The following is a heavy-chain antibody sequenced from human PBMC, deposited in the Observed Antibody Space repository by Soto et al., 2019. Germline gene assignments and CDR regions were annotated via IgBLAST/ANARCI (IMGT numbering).Heavy chain of an antibody. J-gene: IGHJ5*02. D-gene: IGHD6-6*01. CDR3: ARSIAAPPYNWFDP. CDR2: INHSGST. Sequence: NPSETLSLTCAVYGGSFSGYYWSWIRQPPGKGLEWIGEINHSGSTNYNPSLKSRVTISVDTSKNQFSLKLSSVTAADTAVYYCARSIAAPPYNWFDPWGQGTLVTVSS. CDR1: GGSFSGYY. V-gene: IGHV4-34*01.